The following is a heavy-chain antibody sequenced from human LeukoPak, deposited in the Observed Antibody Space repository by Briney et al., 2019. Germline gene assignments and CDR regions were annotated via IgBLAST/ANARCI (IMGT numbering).Heavy chain of an antibody. CDR3: VRDTYDILCGYYKWAFDI. D-gene: IGHD3-9*01. V-gene: IGHV3-21*01. CDR2: INSSRSYN. J-gene: IGHJ3*02. Sequence: PAWSLRLSCAASGFTFSRYTMNWVRQAPGKGLEWVSSINSSRSYNYYADSVKGRFTLSRDNTKKSLFLQMKKTRAETTAGYYFVRDTYDILCGYYKWAFDIWGQGTIV. CDR1: GFTFSRYT.